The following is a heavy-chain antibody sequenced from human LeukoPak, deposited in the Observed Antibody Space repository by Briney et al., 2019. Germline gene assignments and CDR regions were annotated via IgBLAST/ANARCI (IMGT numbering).Heavy chain of an antibody. V-gene: IGHV3-21*04. CDR2: ISSSSSYI. J-gene: IGHJ4*02. CDR3: ATQQWLVSDFDY. Sequence: GGSLRLSCAASGFTFSSYSMNWVRQAPGKGLEWVSSISSSSSYIYYADSVKGRFTISRDNSKNTLYLQMNSLRAEDTAIYYCATQQWLVSDFDYWGQGTLVTVSS. D-gene: IGHD6-19*01. CDR1: GFTFSSYS.